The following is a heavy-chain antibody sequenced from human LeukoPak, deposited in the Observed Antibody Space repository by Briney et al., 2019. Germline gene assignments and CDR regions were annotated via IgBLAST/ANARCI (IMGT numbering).Heavy chain of an antibody. CDR1: GYTFTGYY. J-gene: IGHJ4*02. Sequence: ASVKVSCKASGYTFTGYYMHWVRQAPGQGLEWMGWINPNSGNTGYAQKFQGRVTITRNTSISTAYMELSSLGSEDTAVYYCARGRPYSSSSFDYWGQGTLVTVSS. CDR3: ARGRPYSSSSFDY. V-gene: IGHV1-8*03. D-gene: IGHD6-13*01. CDR2: INPNSGNT.